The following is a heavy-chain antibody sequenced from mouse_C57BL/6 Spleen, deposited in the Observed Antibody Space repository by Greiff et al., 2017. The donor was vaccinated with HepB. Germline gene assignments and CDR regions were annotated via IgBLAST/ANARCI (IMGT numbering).Heavy chain of an antibody. D-gene: IGHD3-2*02. V-gene: IGHV1-53*01. CDR3: ARAPSSGLYYYAMDY. CDR1: GYTFTSYW. Sequence: VQLQQSGTELVKPGASVKLSCKASGYTFTSYWMHWVKQRPGQGLEWIGNINPSNGGTNYNEKFKSKATLTVDKSSSTAYMQLSSLTSEDSAVYYCARAPSSGLYYYAMDYWGQGTSVTVSS. J-gene: IGHJ4*01. CDR2: INPSNGGT.